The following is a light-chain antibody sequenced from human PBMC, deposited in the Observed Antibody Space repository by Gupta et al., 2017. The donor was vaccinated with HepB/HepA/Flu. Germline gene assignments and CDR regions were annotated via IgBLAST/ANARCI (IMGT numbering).Light chain of an antibody. J-gene: IGKJ2*01. CDR3: QQYDDLPYT. CDR2: DVS. CDR1: QDIRNY. Sequence: DIQMTQSPSSLSASVGDRVTITCRASQDIRNYLNWYQQKPGKAPKVLIYDVSNLERRVPSRFSGSGSGTDFSFTISSQQPEEIATYFCQQYDDLPYTFGQGTKLEIK. V-gene: IGKV1-33*01.